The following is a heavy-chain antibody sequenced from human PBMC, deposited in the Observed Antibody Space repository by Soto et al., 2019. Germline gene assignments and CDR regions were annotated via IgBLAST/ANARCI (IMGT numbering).Heavy chain of an antibody. Sequence: EVQLVESGGGLVQPGGSLRLSCAASGFTVSSNYMSWVRQAPGKGLEWVSVIYSGGSTYYADSVKGRFTNSRHNSKNTLYPQMNSMRAEDTAVYYGARDRGGQWRFGYWGQRTLVTVSS. CDR3: ARDRGGQWRFGY. CDR2: IYSGGST. V-gene: IGHV3-53*04. D-gene: IGHD6-19*01. CDR1: GFTVSSNY. J-gene: IGHJ4*02.